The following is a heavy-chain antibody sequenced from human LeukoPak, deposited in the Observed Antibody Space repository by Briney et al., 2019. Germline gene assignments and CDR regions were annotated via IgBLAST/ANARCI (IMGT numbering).Heavy chain of an antibody. J-gene: IGHJ3*02. CDR2: IYHSGST. V-gene: IGHV4-38-2*01. CDR3: AGSGSSLPLDAFDI. Sequence: PSESLSLTCAVSGYSISSGYYWGWIRQPPGKGLEWIGSIYHSGSTYYNPSLRGRVTISVDTSKNQFSLKLSSVTAADTAVYYCAGSGSSLPLDAFDIWGQGTMVTVSS. CDR1: GYSISSGYY. D-gene: IGHD3-10*01.